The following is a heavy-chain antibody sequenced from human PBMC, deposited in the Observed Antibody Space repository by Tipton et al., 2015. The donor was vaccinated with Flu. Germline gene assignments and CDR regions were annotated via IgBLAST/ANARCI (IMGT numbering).Heavy chain of an antibody. V-gene: IGHV3-48*03. CDR1: GFTFSDYE. Sequence: VQLVQSGGGLVQPGGSLRLSCAASGFTFSDYEMNWVRQAPGKGPEWVSYISNSGNTIYYTDSVKGRFTISRDNAKNSLDLQMNSLRAEDTAVYYCARAPRDSDAFDMWGQGTMVTVSS. CDR3: ARAPRDSDAFDM. J-gene: IGHJ3*02. D-gene: IGHD2-21*01. CDR2: ISNSGNTI.